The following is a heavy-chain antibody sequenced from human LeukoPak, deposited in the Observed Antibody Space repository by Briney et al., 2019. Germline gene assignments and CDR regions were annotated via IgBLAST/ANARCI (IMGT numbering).Heavy chain of an antibody. J-gene: IGHJ4*02. CDR1: GYSFTSYW. V-gene: IGHV5-51*01. D-gene: IGHD3-9*01. Sequence: GESLKISCKGSGYSFTSYWIGLGRQTPGKGLEWMGIIYPGDSDTRYSPSFQGQVTISADKSISNAYLQWSSLKASDTAMYYCATFRYYDILTGYCDYWGQGTLVTVSS. CDR2: IYPGDSDT. CDR3: ATFRYYDILTGYCDY.